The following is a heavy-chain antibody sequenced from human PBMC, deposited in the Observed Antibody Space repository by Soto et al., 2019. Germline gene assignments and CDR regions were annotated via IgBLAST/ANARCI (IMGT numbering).Heavy chain of an antibody. CDR3: VKPSHEMLTGYSPFDH. J-gene: IGHJ4*02. V-gene: IGHV3-23*01. Sequence: EVQLLESGGGLVQPGGSLRLSCVASVFTFSAYAMSWVRQAPGKGLQWVSAIRDSGDYTYYADSVKGRFTILRDNSKSTLFLQMDSLNAVDTALYYCVKPSHEMLTGYSPFDHRGQGTLVTVSS. CDR1: VFTFSAYA. D-gene: IGHD3-9*01. CDR2: IRDSGDYT.